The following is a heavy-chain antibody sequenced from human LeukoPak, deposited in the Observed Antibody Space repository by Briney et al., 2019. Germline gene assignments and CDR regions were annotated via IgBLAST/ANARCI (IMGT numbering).Heavy chain of an antibody. Sequence: ASVKVSCKASGYTFTHNFMHWVRQAPGQGLEWMGIINPSGDNTWYAQKFQGRVTMTRDMATSTDYMEVNSLRSEDTAVYYCARTYSSGLYYYYYYYMDVWGKGTTVTISS. CDR1: GYTFTHNF. J-gene: IGHJ6*03. D-gene: IGHD6-25*01. CDR2: INPSGDNT. V-gene: IGHV1-46*01. CDR3: ARTYSSGLYYYYYYYMDV.